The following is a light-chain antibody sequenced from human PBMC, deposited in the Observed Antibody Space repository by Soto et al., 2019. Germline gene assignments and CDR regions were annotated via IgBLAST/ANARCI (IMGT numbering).Light chain of an antibody. Sequence: DIEMVQSPSALSASVGDTVTITCRASQKSSPWLAWYQQKPGQAPKLLMYDVSSLKRGVPPRFSGSGSATEFTLTISSLQTDDFATYYCQHYNDYSATFGQGSKVEIK. CDR3: QHYNDYSAT. V-gene: IGKV1-5*01. CDR1: QKSSPW. J-gene: IGKJ1*01. CDR2: DVS.